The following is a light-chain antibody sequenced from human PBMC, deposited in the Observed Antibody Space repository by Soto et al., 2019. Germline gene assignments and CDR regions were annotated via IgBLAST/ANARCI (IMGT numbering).Light chain of an antibody. CDR3: AAWDDSLSGL. V-gene: IGLV1-47*01. J-gene: IGLJ2*01. CDR2: RNN. Sequence: QLVLAHPPSASGTPGQRVTIPCSGSSSNIGSNYVYWYQQLPGTAPKLLIYRNNQRPSGVPDRFSGSKSGTSASLAISGLRSEDVADYYCAAWDDSLSGLFGGGTKLTVL. CDR1: SSNIGSNY.